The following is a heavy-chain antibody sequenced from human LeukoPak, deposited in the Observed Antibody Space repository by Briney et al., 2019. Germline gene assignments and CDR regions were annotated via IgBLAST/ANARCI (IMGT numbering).Heavy chain of an antibody. D-gene: IGHD4-17*01. J-gene: IGHJ4*02. CDR2: ISWNSGSI. CDR1: GFTFDDYA. CDR3: AKDVSLYGDYVFDY. V-gene: IGHV3-9*01. Sequence: PGRSLRLSCAASGFTFDDYAMHWVRHAPGKGLEWVSGISWNSGSIVYADSVKGRFTISRDNAKNSLYLQMNSLRAEDTALYYCAKDVSLYGDYVFDYWGQGTLVTVSS.